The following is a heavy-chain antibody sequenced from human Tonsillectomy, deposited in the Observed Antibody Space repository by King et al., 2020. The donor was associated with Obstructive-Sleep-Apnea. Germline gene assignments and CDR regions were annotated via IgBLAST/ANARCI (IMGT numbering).Heavy chain of an antibody. V-gene: IGHV5-51*01. CDR1: GYSFTSYW. J-gene: IGHJ4*02. CDR2: IYPGDSDT. D-gene: IGHD4-17*01. Sequence: VQLVQSGAEVKKPGESLKISCKGSGYSFTSYWIGWVRQKPGKGLEWMGIIYPGDSDTRYSPSFQGQVTMSADKSISTAYLQWSSLKASDTAIYYCVRPAGDYLAYFDYWGQGTLVTVSS. CDR3: VRPAGDYLAYFDY.